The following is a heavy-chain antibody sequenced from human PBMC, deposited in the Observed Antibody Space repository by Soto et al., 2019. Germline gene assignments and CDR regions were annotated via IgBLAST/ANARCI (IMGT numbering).Heavy chain of an antibody. Sequence: VGSLRLSCAASGFTFSSYAMHWVRQAPGKGLEWVAVISYDGSNKYYADSVKGRFTISRDNSKNTLYLQMNSLRAEDAAVYYCARDPVPFGGVIVIRGWFDPWGQGTLVTVSS. D-gene: IGHD3-16*02. J-gene: IGHJ5*02. V-gene: IGHV3-30-3*01. CDR1: GFTFSSYA. CDR3: ARDPVPFGGVIVIRGWFDP. CDR2: ISYDGSNK.